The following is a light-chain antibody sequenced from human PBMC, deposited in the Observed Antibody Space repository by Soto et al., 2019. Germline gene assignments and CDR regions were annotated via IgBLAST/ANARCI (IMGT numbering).Light chain of an antibody. CDR3: SSYAGTNNSV. Sequence: QSALTQPASVSGSPGQSITISCTGTSSDVGGYNYVSWYQQHPGKAPKLMIYEVSNRPSGVSNRFSGSKSGNTASLTISGLQAEDEADYYCSSYAGTNNSVFGSGTKLTVL. CDR1: SSDVGGYNY. CDR2: EVS. V-gene: IGLV2-14*01. J-gene: IGLJ1*01.